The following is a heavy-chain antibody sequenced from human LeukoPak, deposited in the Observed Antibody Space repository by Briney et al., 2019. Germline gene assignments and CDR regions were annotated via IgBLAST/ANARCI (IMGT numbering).Heavy chain of an antibody. D-gene: IGHD3-10*01. J-gene: IGHJ5*02. CDR1: GYTFTGYY. Sequence: ASVKVSCKASGYTFTGYYMHWVRQAPGQGLEWMGWINPNSGDTNYAQKFQGRVTMTRDTSISTAYMELSRLRSDDTAVYYCARARGITMVRGVPSFDPWGQGTLVTVSS. CDR2: INPNSGDT. V-gene: IGHV1-2*02. CDR3: ARARGITMVRGVPSFDP.